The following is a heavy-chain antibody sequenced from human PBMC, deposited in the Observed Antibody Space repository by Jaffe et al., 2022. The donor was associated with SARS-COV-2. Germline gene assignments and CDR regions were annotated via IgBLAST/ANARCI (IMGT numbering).Heavy chain of an antibody. CDR2: ISVYNGNT. CDR3: ARTTLNCKSISRCYDH. J-gene: IGHJ5*02. CDR1: GYTFTSYG. Sequence: QVQLVQSGGEMKKPGASVKVSCKASGYTFTSYGISWVRQAPGQGLEWVGWISVYNGNTINIQKFQGRVTLTTDTSTNTAYMELRSLTSDDTAVYYCARTTLNCKSISRCYDHWGQGALVTVSS. D-gene: IGHD3-3*02. V-gene: IGHV1-18*01.